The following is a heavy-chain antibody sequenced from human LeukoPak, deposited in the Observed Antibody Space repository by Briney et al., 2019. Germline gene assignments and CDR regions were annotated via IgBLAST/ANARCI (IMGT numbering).Heavy chain of an antibody. J-gene: IGHJ4*02. CDR2: IYYSGST. CDR3: ASIYYGSGIPIHYYFDY. CDR1: GGSISSSSYY. D-gene: IGHD3-10*01. Sequence: PSETLSLTCTVSGGSISSSSYYWGWIRQPPGKGLEWIGSIYYSGSTYYNPSLKSRVTISVDTSKNQFSLKLSSVTAADTAVYYCASIYYGSGIPIHYYFDYWGQGTLVTVSS. V-gene: IGHV4-39*07.